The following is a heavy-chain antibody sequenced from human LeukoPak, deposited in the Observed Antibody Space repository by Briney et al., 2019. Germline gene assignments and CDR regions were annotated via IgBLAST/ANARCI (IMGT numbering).Heavy chain of an antibody. Sequence: KTGGSLRLSCAASGFTFSDYSMNWVRQAPGKALEWVSSISSSSLYIYYADSVRGRFTISRDNAKSSLYLQMNSLRAEDTAVYYCASEQSGNYYRPFDSWGQGTLVTVSS. CDR1: GFTFSDYS. CDR2: ISSSSLYI. D-gene: IGHD1-26*01. V-gene: IGHV3-21*01. CDR3: ASEQSGNYYRPFDS. J-gene: IGHJ4*02.